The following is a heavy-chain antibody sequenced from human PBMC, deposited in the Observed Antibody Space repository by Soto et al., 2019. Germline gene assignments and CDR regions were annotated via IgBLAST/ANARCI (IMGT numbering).Heavy chain of an antibody. V-gene: IGHV4-39*01. D-gene: IGHD3-9*01. J-gene: IGHJ4*02. CDR3: ARLEGLATISYYFDF. CDR2: IYYRGNA. CDR1: DDSINSDKYY. Sequence: QLQLQESGPGLVKPSETLSLTCSVSDDSINSDKYYWGWIRQPPGKGLEWIGSIYYRGNAYYNPSLHSRVTLSLDKSRSQFSLKLNSVTAADSAVYFCARLEGLATISYYFDFWGPGALVTVSS.